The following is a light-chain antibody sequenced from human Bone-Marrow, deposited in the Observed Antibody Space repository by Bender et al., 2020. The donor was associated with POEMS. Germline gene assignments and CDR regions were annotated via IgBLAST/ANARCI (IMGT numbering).Light chain of an antibody. V-gene: IGLV2-23*01. CDR1: SSDVGSYNL. Sequence: QSALTQPASVSGSPGQSITISCTGTSSDVGSYNLVSWYQQHPGEVPKLMLYEGSKRPPGVSNRFSGSRSGNTASLTISGLQAEDEADYYCCSYANFGIYVFGTGTTVTVL. CDR3: CSYANFGIYV. J-gene: IGLJ1*01. CDR2: EGS.